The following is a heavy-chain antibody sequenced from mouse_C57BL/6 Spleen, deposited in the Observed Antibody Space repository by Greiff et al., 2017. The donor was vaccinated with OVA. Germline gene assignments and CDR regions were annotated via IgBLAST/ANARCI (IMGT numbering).Heavy chain of an antibody. CDR1: GYTFTSYW. CDR2: IDPSDSDT. Sequence: QVQLQQPGAELVRPGSSVKLSCKASGYTFTSYWMHWVKQRPIQGLEWIGNIDPSDSDTPYNQKFKDKATLTVDKSSSTAYMQLSSLTSEDSAVYDCARNDGYYFDDWGQGTTLTVSS. D-gene: IGHD2-3*01. J-gene: IGHJ2*01. V-gene: IGHV1-52*01. CDR3: ARNDGYYFDD.